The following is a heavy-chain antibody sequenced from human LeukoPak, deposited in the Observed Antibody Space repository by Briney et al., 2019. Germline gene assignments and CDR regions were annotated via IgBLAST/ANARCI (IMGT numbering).Heavy chain of an antibody. CDR3: ARGGTVATITEGWLDP. D-gene: IGHD5-12*01. CDR1: GFTFSSYS. Sequence: GGSLRLSCAASGFTFSSYSMNWVRQAPGKGLEWVSSISSSSSYIYYADSVKGRFTISRDNAKNSLYLQMNSLRAEDTAVYYCARGGTVATITEGWLDPWGQGTLVTVSS. V-gene: IGHV3-21*01. CDR2: ISSSSSYI. J-gene: IGHJ5*02.